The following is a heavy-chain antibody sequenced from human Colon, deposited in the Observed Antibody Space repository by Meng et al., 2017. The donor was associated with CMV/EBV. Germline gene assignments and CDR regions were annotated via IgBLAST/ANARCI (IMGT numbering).Heavy chain of an antibody. V-gene: IGHV1-8*01. Sequence: SGKASGSNFTSYDSHGVRQATGQGLEWMGWMNPNSSNTGYAQKFQGRVTMTRNTSISTAYMELSSLRSEDTAVYYCTRGAGTGWFDPWGQGTLVTVSS. CDR3: TRGAGTGWFDP. J-gene: IGHJ5*02. CDR1: GSNFTSYD. CDR2: MNPNSSNT. D-gene: IGHD6-19*01.